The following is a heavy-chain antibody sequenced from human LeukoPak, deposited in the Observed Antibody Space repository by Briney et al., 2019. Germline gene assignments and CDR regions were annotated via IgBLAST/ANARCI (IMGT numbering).Heavy chain of an antibody. Sequence: ASVKVSCKASGYTFTGYYMHWVRQAPGQGLEWMGWINPNSGGTNYAQKFKGRVTMTRDKSISTAYLELSRLRSDDTAVYYCARGGDLLDAFDIWGQGTMVTVSS. CDR3: ARGGDLLDAFDI. J-gene: IGHJ3*02. D-gene: IGHD3-10*01. CDR2: INPNSGGT. CDR1: GYTFTGYY. V-gene: IGHV1-2*02.